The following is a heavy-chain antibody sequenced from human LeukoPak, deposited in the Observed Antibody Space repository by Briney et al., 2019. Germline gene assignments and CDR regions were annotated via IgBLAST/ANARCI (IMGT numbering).Heavy chain of an antibody. CDR2: INTGSSHT. CDR1: GFTFSDFY. Sequence: GGSLRLSCAASGFTFSDFYMSWIRQAPGKGLEWLSYINTGSSHTSYADSVKGRFTISRDNAKNSLYLLMNSLRAEDTAVYYCARDYYYDSGSFYGMDVWGQGTTVTVSS. V-gene: IGHV3-11*05. J-gene: IGHJ6*02. CDR3: ARDYYYDSGSFYGMDV. D-gene: IGHD3-10*01.